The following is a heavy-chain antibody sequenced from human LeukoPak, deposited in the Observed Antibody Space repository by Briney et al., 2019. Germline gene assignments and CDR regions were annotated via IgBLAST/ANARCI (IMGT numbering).Heavy chain of an antibody. CDR1: GYTFTNYY. J-gene: IGHJ4*02. Sequence: GASVKVSCKASGYTFTNYYMHWVRQAPGQGLEWMGWINPNSGGTSYAQKFQGRVTMTRNTSISTAYMELSSLRSEDTAVYYCARAGIGWLKPFDYWGQGTLVTVSS. CDR2: INPNSGGT. V-gene: IGHV1-2*02. D-gene: IGHD6-19*01. CDR3: ARAGIGWLKPFDY.